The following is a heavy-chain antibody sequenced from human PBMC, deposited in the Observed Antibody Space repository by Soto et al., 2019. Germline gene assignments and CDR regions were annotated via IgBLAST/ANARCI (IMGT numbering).Heavy chain of an antibody. Sequence: PGESLKISCKVSGYSFTSYWISWVRQMPGKVLEWMGRIDPSDSYTNYSPSFQGHVTISADKSISTAYLQWSSLKASDTAMYYCARLYGSGSYYSHPHRTYSYYGMEGLGQRTTVSGSS. V-gene: IGHV5-10-1*01. J-gene: IGHJ6*02. CDR1: GYSFTSYW. CDR3: ARLYGSGSYYSHPHRTYSYYGMEG. D-gene: IGHD3-10*01. CDR2: IDPSDSYT.